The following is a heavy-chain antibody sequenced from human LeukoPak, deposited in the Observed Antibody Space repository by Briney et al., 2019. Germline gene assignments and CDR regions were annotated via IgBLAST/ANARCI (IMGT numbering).Heavy chain of an antibody. CDR3: ARGLPYASPQAGN. D-gene: IGHD2-2*01. V-gene: IGHV4-34*01. J-gene: IGHJ4*02. Sequence: PSETLSLTCAVYGGSFSGYYWSWIRQPPGKGLEWIGEINHSGSTNYNPSLKSRVTISLDTSKNQFSLKLRSVTAADTAVYYCARGLPYASPQAGNWGQGTLVTVSS. CDR1: GGSFSGYY. CDR2: INHSGST.